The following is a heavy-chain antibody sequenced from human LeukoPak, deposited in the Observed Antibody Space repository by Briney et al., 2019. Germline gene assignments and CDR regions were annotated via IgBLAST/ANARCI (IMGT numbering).Heavy chain of an antibody. V-gene: IGHV4-34*01. CDR3: ASRSPTTVVGTTIDY. D-gene: IGHD1-26*01. J-gene: IGHJ4*02. CDR1: GGSFSGYY. CDR2: INHSGST. Sequence: SETLSLTCAVYGGSFSGYYWSWIRQPPGKGLEWIGEINHSGSTNYNPSLKSRVTISVDTSKNQFSLKLSSVTAADTAAYYCASRSPTTVVGTTIDYWGQGTLVTVSS.